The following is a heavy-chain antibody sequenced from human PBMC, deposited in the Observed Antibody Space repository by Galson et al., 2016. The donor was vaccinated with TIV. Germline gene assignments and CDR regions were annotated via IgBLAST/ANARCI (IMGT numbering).Heavy chain of an antibody. CDR1: EITISSNY. V-gene: IGHV3-66*03. D-gene: IGHD3-22*01. J-gene: IGHJ6*02. Sequence: SLRLSCAASEITISSNYMSWVRQAPGGGLEWVSTIYSSGDTYYADSVKGRFTISRDNSRNTLYLKMSGLRTEDTAVYYCARDRYFDASGYCYYYYGLDVWGQGTTVTVSS. CDR2: IYSSGDT. CDR3: ARDRYFDASGYCYYYYGLDV.